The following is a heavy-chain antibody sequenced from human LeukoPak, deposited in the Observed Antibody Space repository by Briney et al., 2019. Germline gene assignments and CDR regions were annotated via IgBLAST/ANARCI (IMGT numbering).Heavy chain of an antibody. J-gene: IGHJ4*02. CDR3: AKAASTIFGVVIIFINFDY. CDR1: GFTVDSNY. Sequence: GGSLRLSCAASGFTVDSNYLSWVRQAPGKGLEWVSTIYTGGNTYYAASVKGRFTISRDFSKNTVFLHMNSLRAEDTAVYYCAKAASTIFGVVIIFINFDYWGQGTLVTVSS. CDR2: IYTGGNT. V-gene: IGHV3-53*01. D-gene: IGHD3-3*01.